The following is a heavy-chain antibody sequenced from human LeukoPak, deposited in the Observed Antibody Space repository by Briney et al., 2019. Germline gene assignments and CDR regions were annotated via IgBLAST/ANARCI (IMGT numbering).Heavy chain of an antibody. Sequence: PSETLSLTCTVSGGSISSYYWSWIRQPPGKGLEWIGYIYYSGSTNYNPSLKSRGTISVDTSKNQFSLKLTSVTAADTAVYYCARPYYYDSRIDLWGQGTLVTVSS. CDR3: ARPYYYDSRIDL. CDR2: IYYSGST. D-gene: IGHD3-22*01. CDR1: GGSISSYY. J-gene: IGHJ5*02. V-gene: IGHV4-59*08.